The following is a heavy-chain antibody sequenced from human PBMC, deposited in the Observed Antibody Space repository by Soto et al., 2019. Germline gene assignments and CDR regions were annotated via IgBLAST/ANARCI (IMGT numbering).Heavy chain of an antibody. D-gene: IGHD1-1*01. Sequence: PSETLSLTCAVSGGSIISSTWWSWGRQPAGKGLEWIGEIYHSGSTNYNPPLKSRVTISVDKSKNQFTLKLSAVTAADTAVYYCSRIAATRTQLDFWGQGTLVTVSS. CDR2: IYHSGST. V-gene: IGHV4-4*02. CDR1: GGSIISSTW. J-gene: IGHJ1*01. CDR3: SRIAATRTQLDF.